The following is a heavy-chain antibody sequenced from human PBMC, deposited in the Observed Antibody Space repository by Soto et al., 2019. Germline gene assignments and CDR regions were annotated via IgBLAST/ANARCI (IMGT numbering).Heavy chain of an antibody. CDR3: ARGLTMVRGVIRYYYYMDV. CDR1: GGSISSGDYY. D-gene: IGHD3-10*01. J-gene: IGHJ6*03. Sequence: PSETLSLTCTVSGGSISSGDYYWSWIRQHPGKGLEWIGYIYYSGSTYYNPSLKSRVTISVDTSKNQFSLKLSSVTAADTAVYYCARGLTMVRGVIRYYYYMDVWGKGTTVTVSS. CDR2: IYYSGST. V-gene: IGHV4-31*03.